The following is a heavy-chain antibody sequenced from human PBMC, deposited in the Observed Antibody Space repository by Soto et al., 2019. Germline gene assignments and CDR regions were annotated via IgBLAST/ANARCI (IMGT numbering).Heavy chain of an antibody. V-gene: IGHV4-59*01. CDR2: IYYSGST. D-gene: IGHD6-19*01. J-gene: IGHJ6*03. CDR1: GGSISSYY. CDR3: ARGQRLYSSGWSSYYYYYMDV. Sequence: PSETLSLTCTVSGGSISSYYWSWIRQPPGKGLEWIGYIYYSGSTNYNPSLKSRVTISVDTSKNQFSLKLSSVTAADTAVYYCARGQRLYSSGWSSYYYYYMDVWGKGTTVTVSS.